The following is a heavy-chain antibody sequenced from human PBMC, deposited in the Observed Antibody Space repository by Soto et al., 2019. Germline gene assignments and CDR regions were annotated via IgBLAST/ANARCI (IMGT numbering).Heavy chain of an antibody. CDR3: GRQHRPTTSENWFDP. V-gene: IGHV1-18*01. Sequence: QVHLVQSGVEVKTPGASVKVSCQASGYTFFTYDISWVRQAPGQGIEWMGWISTYSGDTKYAQKFQGGVTMTTDDATTTAFLELRGLRSDDTAVYYCGRQHRPTTSENWFDPWGQGTLVTVSS. J-gene: IGHJ5*02. CDR1: GYTFFTYD. CDR2: ISTYSGDT. D-gene: IGHD5-12*01.